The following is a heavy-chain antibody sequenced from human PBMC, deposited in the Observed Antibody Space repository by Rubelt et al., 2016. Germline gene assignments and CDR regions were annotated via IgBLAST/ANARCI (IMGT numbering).Heavy chain of an antibody. CDR2: ISGSGGRP. J-gene: IGHJ3*02. D-gene: IGHD6-13*01. V-gene: IGHV3-23*04. CDR1: GFTFSSFA. CDR3: AKSRGSSSLSAFDI. Sequence: EVRLVESGGGLVKPGGSLRISCAASGFTFSSFAMSWVRQAPGKGLEWVSGISGSGGRPYYADPVKGRFTTSRDNSKNTLYLQMNSLRTEDTAVYYCAKSRGSSSLSAFDIWGEGTMVTVSS.